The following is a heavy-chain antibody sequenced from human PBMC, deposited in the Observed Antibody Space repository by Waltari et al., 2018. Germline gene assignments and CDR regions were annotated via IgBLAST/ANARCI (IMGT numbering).Heavy chain of an antibody. D-gene: IGHD3-3*01. V-gene: IGHV4-59*01. CDR1: GGSISSYY. CDR3: ARAAGYDFWSGYYSNWFDP. Sequence: QVQLQESGPGLVKPSETLSLTCTVSGGSISSYYWSWIRQPPGKGLEWIGYIDYSGSTNYNPSLKSRVTISVDTSKNQFSLKLSSVTAADTAVYYCARAAGYDFWSGYYSNWFDPWGQGTLVTVSS. CDR2: IDYSGST. J-gene: IGHJ5*02.